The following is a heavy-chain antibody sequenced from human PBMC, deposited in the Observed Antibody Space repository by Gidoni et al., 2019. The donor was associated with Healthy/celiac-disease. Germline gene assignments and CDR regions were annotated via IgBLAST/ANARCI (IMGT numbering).Heavy chain of an antibody. V-gene: IGHV3-30*18. CDR2: ISYDGSNK. D-gene: IGHD3-16*01. CDR3: AKDWSIMITFGGVIDY. J-gene: IGHJ4*02. Sequence: QVQLVESGGGVVQPGRSLRLSCAASGFTFSSYGRHWVRQAPGKGLEWVAVISYDGSNKYYADSVKGRFTISRDNSKNTLYLQMNSLRAEDTAVYYCAKDWSIMITFGGVIDYWGQGTLVTVSS. CDR1: GFTFSSYG.